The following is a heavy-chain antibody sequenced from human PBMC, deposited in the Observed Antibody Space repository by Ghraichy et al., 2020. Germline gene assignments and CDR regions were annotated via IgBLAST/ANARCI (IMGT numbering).Heavy chain of an antibody. V-gene: IGHV3-23*01. D-gene: IGHD2-2*02. CDR3: AKIPSCSSTSCYKDDDGY. CDR1: SFTFSSYA. J-gene: IGHJ4*02. Sequence: LSLTCAASSFTFSSYAMSWVRQAPGKGLEWVSSIGGSGGSTYHADSVKGRFTISRDNSKNTLYLQMNSLRADDTAVYYCAKIPSCSSTSCYKDDDGYWGQGTLVTVSS. CDR2: IGGSGGST.